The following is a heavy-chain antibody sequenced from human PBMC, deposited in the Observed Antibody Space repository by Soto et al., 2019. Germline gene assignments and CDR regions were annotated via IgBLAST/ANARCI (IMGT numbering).Heavy chain of an antibody. J-gene: IGHJ6*02. D-gene: IGHD2-21*02. V-gene: IGHV2-5*02. CDR1: AFSLSTGGVG. Sequence: SGPTLVNPTQTLTLTCTFSAFSLSTGGVGVGWIRQPPGKALEWLALIYWDDDKRYSPSLRSRLTITKDTSKNQVVLTMTNMDPVDTATYYCIQSRCGGDCLQSYASYYYYYGMDVWGQGTTVTVSS. CDR2: IYWDDDK. CDR3: IQSRCGGDCLQSYASYYYYYGMDV.